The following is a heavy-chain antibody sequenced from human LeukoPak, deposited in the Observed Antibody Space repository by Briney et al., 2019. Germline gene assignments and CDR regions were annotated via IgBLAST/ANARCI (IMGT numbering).Heavy chain of an antibody. CDR1: GGTFSSYA. CDR2: ISTYNGNT. V-gene: IGHV1-18*01. CDR3: ARAAGWNPSGY. J-gene: IGHJ4*02. D-gene: IGHD1-1*01. Sequence: ASVKVSCKASGGTFSSYAISWVRQAPGQGLEWMGWISTYNGNTNYAQKVQGRVTMTTDTSTSTAYMELRSLRSDDTAVYYCARAAGWNPSGYWGQGTLVTVSS.